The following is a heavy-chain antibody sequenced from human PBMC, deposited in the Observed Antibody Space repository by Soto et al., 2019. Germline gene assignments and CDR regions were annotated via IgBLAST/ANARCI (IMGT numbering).Heavy chain of an antibody. D-gene: IGHD6-13*01. Sequence: AVSGYSISSGYYWGWIRQPPGKGLEWLGTTYYGASSYYNPSLRSRITILLDASTNQLSLKLSSVTAADTAVYFCVRVAGSASWYETDSWGQGILVTVSS. CDR1: GYSISSGYY. CDR3: VRVAGSASWYETDS. CDR2: TYYGASS. J-gene: IGHJ4*02. V-gene: IGHV4-38-2*01.